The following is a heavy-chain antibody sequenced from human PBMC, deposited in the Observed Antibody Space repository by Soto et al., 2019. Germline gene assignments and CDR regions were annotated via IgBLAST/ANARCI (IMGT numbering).Heavy chain of an antibody. D-gene: IGHD7-27*01. CDR2: IYYSGST. Sequence: SETLSLTCTVSGGSISSSSYYWGWIRQPPGKGLEWIGSIYYSGSTYYNPSLKSRVTISVDTSKNQFSLKLSSVTAADTAVYYCARVPHWGSTLYYFDYWGQGTLVTVSS. J-gene: IGHJ4*02. CDR3: ARVPHWGSTLYYFDY. V-gene: IGHV4-39*01. CDR1: GGSISSSSYY.